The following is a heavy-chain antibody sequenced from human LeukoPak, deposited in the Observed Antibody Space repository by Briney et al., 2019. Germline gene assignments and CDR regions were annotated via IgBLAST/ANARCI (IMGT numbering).Heavy chain of an antibody. CDR3: ARGPKETHFDY. V-gene: IGHV3-21*01. J-gene: IGHJ4*02. Sequence: GRSLRLSCAASGFTFSDYAMIWVRQAPGKGLEWVSSISSSGRYIYYADSVKGRFTISRDSAQNSLYLQMNSLRAEDTAVYYCARGPKETHFDYWGQGTLVTVSS. CDR1: GFTFSDYA. CDR2: ISSSGRYI. D-gene: IGHD4-23*01.